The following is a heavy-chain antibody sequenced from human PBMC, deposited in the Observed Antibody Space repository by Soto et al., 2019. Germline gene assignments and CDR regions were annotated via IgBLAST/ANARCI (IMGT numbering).Heavy chain of an antibody. CDR1: GFTFSSYW. Sequence: EVQLVESGGGLVQPGGSLRLSCAASGFTFSSYWMHWVRQAPGKGLVWVSRINSDGSSTSYADSVKGRFTISRDNAKNTLYLQMNSLRAEDTAVYYCARDAEYCGCDCYSGWFDPWGQGTLVTVSS. J-gene: IGHJ5*02. V-gene: IGHV3-74*01. CDR3: ARDAEYCGCDCYSGWFDP. D-gene: IGHD2-21*02. CDR2: INSDGSST.